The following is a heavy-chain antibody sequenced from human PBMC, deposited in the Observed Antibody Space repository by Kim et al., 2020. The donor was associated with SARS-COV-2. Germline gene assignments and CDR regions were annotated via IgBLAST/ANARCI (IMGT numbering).Heavy chain of an antibody. J-gene: IGHJ6*01. CDR3: ASGYCKDGSCDPRHGMDV. CDR1: GFTVTNNY. Sequence: GGSLRLSCAASGFTVTNNYLTWVRQAPGKGLDWVSVFYGGGATYYADSVKGRFTISRDNSENTLFLQMNSLRVEDTAVEYCASGYCKDGSCDPRHGMDVWGQGTAVTVSS. CDR2: FYGGGAT. D-gene: IGHD2-15*01. V-gene: IGHV3-53*01.